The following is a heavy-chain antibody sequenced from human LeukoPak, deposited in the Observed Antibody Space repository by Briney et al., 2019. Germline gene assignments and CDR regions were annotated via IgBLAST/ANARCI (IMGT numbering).Heavy chain of an antibody. CDR1: GGSIGSSY. Sequence: SGNPSPPFPVSGGSIGSSYSKRVRQDPGKGLEWGGGIFYSGSTNYNPSLKSRVTISLDTSNNQFSLKLSSVTAADTAVYYCARLSGYCSSTSCFSYGMDVWGQGTTVTVSS. J-gene: IGHJ6*02. D-gene: IGHD2-2*01. CDR2: IFYSGST. CDR3: ARLSGYCSSTSCFSYGMDV. V-gene: IGHV4-59*08.